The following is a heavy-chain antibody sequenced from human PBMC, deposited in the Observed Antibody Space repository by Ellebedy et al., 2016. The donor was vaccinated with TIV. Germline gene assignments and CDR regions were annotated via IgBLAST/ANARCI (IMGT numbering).Heavy chain of an antibody. J-gene: IGHJ4*02. CDR1: GFAFSNAG. CDR3: ARGNRSSGWTV. Sequence: GESLKISCAASGFAFSNAGISWVRPPPRRGLEWVSAIGSGGTSFYGDAVKGRFTISRDNSKNMLYLKVNSLRAEDAALYYCARGNRSSGWTVWGQGTLVTVSS. V-gene: IGHV3-23*01. CDR2: IGSGGTS. D-gene: IGHD6-19*01.